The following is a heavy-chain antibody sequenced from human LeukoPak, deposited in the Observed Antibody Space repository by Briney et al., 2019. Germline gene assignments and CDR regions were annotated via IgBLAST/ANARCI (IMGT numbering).Heavy chain of an antibody. CDR3: ARDHEGYGDPWYFDY. Sequence: ASVKVSCQAAGYIFTGYYMHWVRQPPGQGLEWMGWINPNSGGTNYAQKFQGWVTMTRDTSISTAYMELSKVRSDDTAVYYCARDHEGYGDPWYFDYWGQGTLVTVSS. CDR1: GYIFTGYY. J-gene: IGHJ4*02. D-gene: IGHD4-17*01. CDR2: INPNSGGT. V-gene: IGHV1-2*04.